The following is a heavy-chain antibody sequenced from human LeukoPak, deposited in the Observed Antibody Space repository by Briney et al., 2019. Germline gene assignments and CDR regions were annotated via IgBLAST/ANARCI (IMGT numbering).Heavy chain of an antibody. V-gene: IGHV4-39*01. J-gene: IGHJ4*02. D-gene: IGHD6-13*01. CDR3: ARRPVAADNPLFDY. Sequence: PSETLSLTCTVSGGSISSRSYSWGWIRQPPGKGLEGIGRIYYRVRTDYKPSLKSRVTISVEPSQNPFSLTLSSGTAADTAVYYCARRPVAADNPLFDYWGQGTLVTVSS. CDR1: GGSISSRSYS. CDR2: IYYRVRT.